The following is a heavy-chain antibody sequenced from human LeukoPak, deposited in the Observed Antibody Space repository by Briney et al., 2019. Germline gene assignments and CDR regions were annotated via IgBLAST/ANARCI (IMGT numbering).Heavy chain of an antibody. V-gene: IGHV3-21*01. D-gene: IGHD3-10*01. CDR1: GFTFSSYS. Sequence: GGSLRLSCVASGFTFSSYSMNWVRQAPGKGLEWVSSISTRSSYIYYADSVKGRFTISRDNARNSLSLQMNRLRAEDTAVYYCAARDSYGSGSYPIDYWGQGTLVTVSS. J-gene: IGHJ4*02. CDR3: AARDSYGSGSYPIDY. CDR2: ISTRSSYI.